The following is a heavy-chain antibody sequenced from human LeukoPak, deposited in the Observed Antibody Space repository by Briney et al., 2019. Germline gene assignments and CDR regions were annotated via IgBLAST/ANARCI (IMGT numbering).Heavy chain of an antibody. Sequence: GRSLRLSCAASGFTFSSYGMHWVRQAPGKGLEWVAVIWYDGSYKYYADSVKGRFTTSRDNSKNTLYLQMNSLRAEDTAVYYCARDPTAYYDSSGYYLNTIDYWGQGTLVTVSS. J-gene: IGHJ4*02. CDR2: IWYDGSYK. CDR1: GFTFSSYG. D-gene: IGHD3-22*01. V-gene: IGHV3-33*01. CDR3: ARDPTAYYDSSGYYLNTIDY.